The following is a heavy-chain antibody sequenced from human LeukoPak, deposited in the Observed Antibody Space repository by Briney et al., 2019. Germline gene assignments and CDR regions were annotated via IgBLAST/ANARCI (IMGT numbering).Heavy chain of an antibody. J-gene: IGHJ6*03. CDR1: GGSFSDYS. V-gene: IGHV4-34*01. CDR3: ARVGYSYSISDWSRTGLGAYPTKYYYYMDV. Sequence: SETPSLTCAVYGGSFSDYSWSWIRQPPGKGLEWIGGINPSGGTNHNPSLMSRVSMSVDTSKNQISLRVSSMTAADTAVYYCARVGYSYSISDWSRTGLGAYPTKYYYYMDVWGKGTTVTVSS. CDR2: INPSGGT. D-gene: IGHD5-18*01.